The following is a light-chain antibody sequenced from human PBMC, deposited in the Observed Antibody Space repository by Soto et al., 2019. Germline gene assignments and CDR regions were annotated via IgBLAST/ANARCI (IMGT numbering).Light chain of an antibody. V-gene: IGKV1-13*02. Sequence: AIQMTQSPSSLSASVGDRVTISCRASQGIGNALGWYQQKPGKAPKLLIYDASSLESGVPSRFSGSGSGTEFTLTISSLQPDDFATYYCQQYNSLWTFGQGTKVDIK. CDR1: QGIGNA. CDR2: DAS. CDR3: QQYNSLWT. J-gene: IGKJ1*01.